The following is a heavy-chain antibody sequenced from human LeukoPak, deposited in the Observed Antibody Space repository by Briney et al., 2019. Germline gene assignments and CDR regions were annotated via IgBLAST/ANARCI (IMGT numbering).Heavy chain of an antibody. J-gene: IGHJ4*02. Sequence: GGSLRLSCVASGFRFGIHGLHWVRQAPGKGLEWVAVLSFDGSNKYYADSVKGRFTVSKDNSKNTLYLQMNSLRPEDTAVYFCAKDATSSGYMGRADYWGQGTLVTVSS. CDR3: AKDATSSGYMGRADY. V-gene: IGHV3-30*18. CDR1: GFRFGIHG. D-gene: IGHD3-22*01. CDR2: LSFDGSNK.